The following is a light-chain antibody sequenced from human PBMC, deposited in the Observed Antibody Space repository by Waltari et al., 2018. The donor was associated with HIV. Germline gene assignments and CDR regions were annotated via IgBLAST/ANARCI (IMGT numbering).Light chain of an antibody. J-gene: IGLJ3*02. CDR3: QSYDSSLSGLWV. CDR2: GAT. V-gene: IGLV1-40*01. CDR1: NPNIGAGFD. Sequence: SVLTQPPSVSGAPGQWVSISCTGNNPNIGAGFDVHWYRHAPGTAPKHVLYGATTPPSGVPAGFSGSRSGNSVTLDITGLRAEDEGDYFCQSYDSSLSGLWVFGAGTRLTVL.